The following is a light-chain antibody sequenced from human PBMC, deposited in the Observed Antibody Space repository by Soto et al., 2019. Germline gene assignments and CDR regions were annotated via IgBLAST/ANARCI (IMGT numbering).Light chain of an antibody. CDR2: AAS. CDR1: QTLSINS. J-gene: IGKJ3*01. Sequence: EIVLTLSPGTLSLSPGERATLSCRASQTLSINSLAWYQQKPGQAPRLLIYAASTRATDIPERFSGSGSGTDFTLSISSLEPDDFALYYCQQYDASPLTFGPGTKVDIK. V-gene: IGKV3-20*01. CDR3: QQYDASPLT.